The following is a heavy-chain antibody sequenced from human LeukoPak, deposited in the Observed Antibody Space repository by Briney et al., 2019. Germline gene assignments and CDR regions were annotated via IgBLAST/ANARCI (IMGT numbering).Heavy chain of an antibody. Sequence: SETLSLTCAVYGGSFSGYYWSWIRQPPGKGLEWIGEINHSGNTNYNPSLKSRVTISADTSENQFSLKLSSVTAADTAVYYCARSQFYGSGSYQGRWFDPWGQGTLVTVSS. V-gene: IGHV4-34*01. J-gene: IGHJ5*02. CDR3: ARSQFYGSGSYQGRWFDP. D-gene: IGHD3-10*01. CDR1: GGSFSGYY. CDR2: INHSGNT.